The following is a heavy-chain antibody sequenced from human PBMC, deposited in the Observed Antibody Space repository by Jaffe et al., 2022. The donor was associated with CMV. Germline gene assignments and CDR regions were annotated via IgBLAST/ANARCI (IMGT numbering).Heavy chain of an antibody. D-gene: IGHD6-6*01. CDR2: IYYSGST. V-gene: IGHV4-31*03. CDR3: ARDGHSSSRGNGYYYGMDV. CDR1: GGSISSGGYY. Sequence: QVQLQESGPGLVKPSQTLSLTCTVSGGSISSGGYYWSWIRQHPGKGLEWIGYIYYSGSTYYNPSLKSRVTISVDTSKNQFSLKLSSVTAADTAVYYCARDGHSSSRGNGYYYGMDVWGQGTTVTVSS. J-gene: IGHJ6*02.